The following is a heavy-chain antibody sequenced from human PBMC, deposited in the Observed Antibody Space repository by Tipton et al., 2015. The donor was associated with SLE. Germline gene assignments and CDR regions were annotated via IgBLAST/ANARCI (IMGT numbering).Heavy chain of an antibody. CDR2: ISKTGRS. D-gene: IGHD4-17*01. CDR3: AGIGGKATVSPFYYYGMDV. J-gene: IGHJ6*02. CDR1: GYSISGHY. Sequence: TLSLTCTVSGYSISGHYWTWIRQHPGKGLEWIGYISKTGRSYYNPSLSSRVRMSAATSQSQFSLRLKSVTAADTAVYYCAGIGGKATVSPFYYYGMDVWGQGTTVTVSS. V-gene: IGHV4-31*03.